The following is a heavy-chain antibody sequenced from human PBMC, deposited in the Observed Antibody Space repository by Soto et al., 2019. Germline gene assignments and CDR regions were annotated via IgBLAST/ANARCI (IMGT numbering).Heavy chain of an antibody. CDR3: ARALGYCSSTSCYTYPNYYYYYGMDV. V-gene: IGHV4-34*01. J-gene: IGHJ6*02. CDR2: INHSGST. CDR1: GWSFSGYY. D-gene: IGHD2-2*02. Sequence: ETLSLTCAVYGWSFSGYYWSWIRQPPGKGLEWIGEINHSGSTNYNPSLKSRVTISVDTSKNQFSLKLSSVTAADTAVYYCARALGYCSSTSCYTYPNYYYYYGMDVWGQGTTVTVSS.